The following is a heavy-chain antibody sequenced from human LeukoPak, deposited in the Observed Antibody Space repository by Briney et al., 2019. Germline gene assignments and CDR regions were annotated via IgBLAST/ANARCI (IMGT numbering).Heavy chain of an antibody. J-gene: IGHJ3*02. V-gene: IGHV3-48*03. Sequence: GGSLRLSCAGSGFTFSSYEMNWVRQAPGKGLDWVSYISSSGDTIHYTDSVKGRFTISRENGKTSLYLQMNSLRAEDTAVYYCARDRGTATVRSFDIWGQGTVVTVSS. CDR3: ARDRGTATVRSFDI. D-gene: IGHD4-17*01. CDR1: GFTFSSYE. CDR2: ISSSGDTI.